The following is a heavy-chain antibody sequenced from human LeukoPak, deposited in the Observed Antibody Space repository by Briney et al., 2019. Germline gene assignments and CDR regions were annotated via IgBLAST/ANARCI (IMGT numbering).Heavy chain of an antibody. J-gene: IGHJ3*02. Sequence: PSETLSLTCTVSGGSISSGSYYWSWIRQPAGKGLEWIGRIYTSGSTNYNPSLKSRVTISVDTSKNQLSLKLNSVTAADTAVYYCAGAPPLLYSSSSLGAFDIWGQGTMVTVSS. CDR2: IYTSGST. V-gene: IGHV4-61*02. D-gene: IGHD6-13*01. CDR1: GGSISSGSYY. CDR3: AGAPPLLYSSSSLGAFDI.